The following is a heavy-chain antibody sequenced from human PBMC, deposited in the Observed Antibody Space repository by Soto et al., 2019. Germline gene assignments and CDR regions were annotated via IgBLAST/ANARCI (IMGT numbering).Heavy chain of an antibody. CDR1: GFTLTTYG. V-gene: IGHV3-30*18. J-gene: IGHJ4*02. CDR3: AKEFGSTWIDH. Sequence: QVQLVESGGGVVQPGRSLRLSCAASGFTLTTYGMHWVRQAPGKGLEWVAAMSYDGTKEYYADSVKGRFTISRDSSRNTLFLQLNSLRAEDTAVYYCAKEFGSTWIDHWGEGTLVTFSS. CDR2: MSYDGTKE. D-gene: IGHD6-13*01.